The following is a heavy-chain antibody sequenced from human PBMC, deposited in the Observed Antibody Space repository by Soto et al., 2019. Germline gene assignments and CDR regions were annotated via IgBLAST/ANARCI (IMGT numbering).Heavy chain of an antibody. J-gene: IGHJ6*02. V-gene: IGHV1-69*12. Sequence: QVQLVQSGAEVKKPGSSVKVSCKASGGTFSSYAISWVRQAPGQGLEWMGGSIPIFGTANYAQKFQGRVTITAAESTSTAYMELSSMRSEDTAVYYCAGPPELTRIYYYYGMDVWGQGTTVTVSS. D-gene: IGHD1-7*01. CDR1: GGTFSSYA. CDR3: AGPPELTRIYYYYGMDV. CDR2: SIPIFGTA.